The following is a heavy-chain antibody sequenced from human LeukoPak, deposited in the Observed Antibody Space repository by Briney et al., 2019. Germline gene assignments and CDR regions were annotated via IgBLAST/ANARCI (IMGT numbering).Heavy chain of an antibody. CDR3: AKGGQPCSGGSCYSLDY. V-gene: IGHV3-7*03. J-gene: IGHJ4*02. CDR1: GFTFSSYW. D-gene: IGHD2-15*01. Sequence: PGGSLRLSCAASGFTFSSYWMSWVRQAPGKGLEWVANIKQDGSEKYYVDSVKGRFTISRDNAKNSLYLQMNSLRAEDTALYYCAKGGQPCSGGSCYSLDYWGQGTLVTVSS. CDR2: IKQDGSEK.